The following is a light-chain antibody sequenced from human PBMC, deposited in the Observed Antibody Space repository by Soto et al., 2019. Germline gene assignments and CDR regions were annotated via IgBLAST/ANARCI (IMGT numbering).Light chain of an antibody. J-gene: IGKJ1*01. CDR3: QQTYDTPHT. CDR2: TTS. CDR1: RGISRN. Sequence: DIRMTHSPSSLSASVGDRVTISCRASRGISRNLNWYRQKPGTAPQLLISTTSSLQSGVPSRFSGTGSGTDFTLTISSLQPEDFATYFCQQTYDTPHTFGQGTKVDIK. V-gene: IGKV1-39*01.